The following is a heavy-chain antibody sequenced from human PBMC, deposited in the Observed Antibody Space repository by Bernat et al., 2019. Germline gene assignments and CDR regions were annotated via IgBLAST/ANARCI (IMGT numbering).Heavy chain of an antibody. V-gene: IGHV3-23*01. CDR2: ISGSGSST. CDR3: AKAVELSCPGVFDY. D-gene: IGHD3-16*02. J-gene: IGHJ4*02. Sequence: EVQLLESGGGLVQPGGSLRLSCTASGFTFSSFGMSWVRQAPGKGLEWVSGISGSGSSTYNADSVKGRFTISRDNFKNTLYLQLSGLRGEDTAVYYCAKAVELSCPGVFDYWGQGTLVTVSS. CDR1: GFTFSSFG.